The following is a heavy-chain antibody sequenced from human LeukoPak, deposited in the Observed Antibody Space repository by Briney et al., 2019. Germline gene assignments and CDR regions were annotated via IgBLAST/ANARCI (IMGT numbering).Heavy chain of an antibody. CDR1: GFTFSDYY. V-gene: IGHV3-11*01. CDR2: ISSSGSTI. D-gene: IGHD1-26*01. Sequence: GGSLRLSCAASGFTFSDYYMSWIRQAPGKGLEWVSYISSSGSTIYYADSVKGRFTISRDNAKNSLYLQMNSLRAEDTAVYYCARSGAPLNPLLRGLVGASEYYFDYWGQGTLVTVSS. J-gene: IGHJ4*02. CDR3: ARSGAPLNPLLRGLVGASEYYFDY.